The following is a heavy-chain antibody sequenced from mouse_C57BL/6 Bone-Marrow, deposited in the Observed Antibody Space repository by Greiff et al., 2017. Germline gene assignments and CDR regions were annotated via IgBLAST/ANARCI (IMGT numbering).Heavy chain of an antibody. Sequence: QVQLQQSGAELVRPGASVTLSCKASGYTFTDYEMHWVKQTPVHGLEWIGAIDPETGGTAYNQKFKGKAILTADKSSSTAYMELRSLTSEDSAVYYCTREDYYSNAWWYFDDWGTGTTVTVSS. CDR2: IDPETGGT. D-gene: IGHD2-5*01. J-gene: IGHJ1*03. V-gene: IGHV1-15*01. CDR3: TREDYYSNAWWYFDD. CDR1: GYTFTDYE.